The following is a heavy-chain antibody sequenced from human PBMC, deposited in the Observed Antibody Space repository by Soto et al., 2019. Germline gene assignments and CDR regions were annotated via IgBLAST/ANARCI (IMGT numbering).Heavy chain of an antibody. CDR2: IYYSGST. V-gene: IGHV4-61*01. CDR3: ARSHYDSSLQP. J-gene: IGHJ5*02. CDR1: GGSVSSGSYY. Sequence: QVQLQESGPGLVKPSETLSLTCTVSGGSVSSGSYYWSWIRQPPGKGLEWIGYIYYSGSTNYNPSLKSRVTISVDTSKNQFSLKLSSVTAADTDVYYCARSHYDSSLQPWGQGTLVTVSS. D-gene: IGHD3-22*01.